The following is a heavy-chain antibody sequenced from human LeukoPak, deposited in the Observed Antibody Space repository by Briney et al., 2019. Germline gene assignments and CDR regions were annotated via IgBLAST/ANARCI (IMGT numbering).Heavy chain of an antibody. CDR1: GFSLSAFS. D-gene: IGHD3-22*01. J-gene: IGHJ4*02. Sequence: HARGSLRLSCVGSGFSLSAFSMNWVRQAPGKGLEWVSYISTSGSTIHYADSVKGRFTISRDNAKSSLYLQMNGLTVEDTAVYYCVRLRRNSDRSYYYYYYDHWGQGILVTVSS. V-gene: IGHV3-48*04. CDR3: VRLRRNSDRSYYYYYYDH. CDR2: ISTSGSTI.